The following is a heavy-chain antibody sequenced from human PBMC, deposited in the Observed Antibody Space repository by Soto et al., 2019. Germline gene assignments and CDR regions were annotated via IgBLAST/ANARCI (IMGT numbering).Heavy chain of an antibody. CDR2: IYYSGST. CDR3: ARVWGGAFDI. Sequence: QVQLQESGPGLVKPSETLSLTCTVSGGSISSYYWSWIRQPPGKGLEWIGYIYYSGSTNYNPSLXGXAXIXLYTSKNQFSLQLSSVTAADTAVYSCARVWGGAFDIWGQGTMVTVST. V-gene: IGHV4-59*01. D-gene: IGHD3-10*01. CDR1: GGSISSYY. J-gene: IGHJ3*02.